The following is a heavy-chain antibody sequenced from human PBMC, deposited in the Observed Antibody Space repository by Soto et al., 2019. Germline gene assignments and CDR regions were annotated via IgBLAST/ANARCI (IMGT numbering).Heavy chain of an antibody. CDR3: ARDGAADDAFDI. V-gene: IGHV1-69*02. CDR2: IIPILGIA. Sequence: QVQLVQSVAEVKKPGSSVKVSCKASVGTFSSYTISWVRQATGQGLEWMGRIIPILGIANYAQKFQGRVTITADKSTSTAYMELSSLRSEDTAVYYCARDGAADDAFDIWGQGTMVTGSS. D-gene: IGHD6-13*01. CDR1: VGTFSSYT. J-gene: IGHJ3*02.